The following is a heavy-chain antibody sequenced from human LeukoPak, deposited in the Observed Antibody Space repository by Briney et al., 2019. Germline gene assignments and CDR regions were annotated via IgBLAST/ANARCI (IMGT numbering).Heavy chain of an antibody. Sequence: SETLSLTCAVSGGSISSSKWWSWVRQPPGKGLEWIGEIYHSGSTNFNPSLKSRVTILVDKSKNQFSLKLSSVTAADTAVYYCARVRHQPPFDPWGQGTLVTVSS. V-gene: IGHV4-4*02. CDR3: ARVRHQPPFDP. J-gene: IGHJ5*02. D-gene: IGHD6-6*01. CDR1: GGSISSSKW. CDR2: IYHSGST.